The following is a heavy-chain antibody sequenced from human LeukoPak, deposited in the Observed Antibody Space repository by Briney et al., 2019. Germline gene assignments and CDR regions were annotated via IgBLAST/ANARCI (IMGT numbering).Heavy chain of an antibody. Sequence: SQTLSLTCTVSGGSISSYYWSWIRQPPGKGLEWIGYIYYSGSTNYNPSLKSRVTISVDTSKNQFSLKLSSVTAADTAVYYCARELNWNYDYWGQGTLVTVSS. CDR2: IYYSGST. J-gene: IGHJ4*02. V-gene: IGHV4-59*01. D-gene: IGHD1-7*01. CDR3: ARELNWNYDY. CDR1: GGSISSYY.